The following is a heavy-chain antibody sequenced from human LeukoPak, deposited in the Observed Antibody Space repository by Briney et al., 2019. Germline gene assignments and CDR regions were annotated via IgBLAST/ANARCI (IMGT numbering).Heavy chain of an antibody. V-gene: IGHV1-69*13. D-gene: IGHD4-11*01. J-gene: IGHJ4*02. CDR1: GGTFSSYA. CDR2: IIPIFGTA. Sequence: ASVKVSCKASGGTFSSYAISWVRQAPGQGLEWMGGIIPIFGTANYAQKFQGRVTITADESTSTAYMGLSSLRSEDTAVYYCAGGVQYYFDYWGQGTLVTVSS. CDR3: AGGVQYYFDY.